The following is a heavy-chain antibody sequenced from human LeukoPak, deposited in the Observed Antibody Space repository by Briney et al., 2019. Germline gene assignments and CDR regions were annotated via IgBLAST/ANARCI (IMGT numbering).Heavy chain of an antibody. CDR2: IYYSGST. CDR3: ARRALWPTPDY. V-gene: IGHV4-39*01. J-gene: IGHJ4*02. D-gene: IGHD5-18*01. Sequence: SETLSLTCTVSGGSISSSSYHWGWIRQPPGKGLEWIGSIYYSGSTYYNPSLKSRVTISVDTSKNQFSLKLSSVTAADTAVYYCARRALWPTPDYWGQGTLVTVSS. CDR1: GGSISSSSYH.